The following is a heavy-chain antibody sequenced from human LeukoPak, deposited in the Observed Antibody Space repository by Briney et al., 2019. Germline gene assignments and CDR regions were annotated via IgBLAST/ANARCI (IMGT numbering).Heavy chain of an antibody. Sequence: SETLSLTCTVSGGSISSSSYYWGWIRQPPGKGLEWIGSIYYSGSTYCNPSLKSRVTISVDTSKNQFSLKLSSVTAADTAVYYCASNSDYYGSGSYYTFDYWGQGTLVTVSS. CDR2: IYYSGST. CDR1: GGSISSSSYY. J-gene: IGHJ4*02. CDR3: ASNSDYYGSGSYYTFDY. V-gene: IGHV4-39*01. D-gene: IGHD3-10*01.